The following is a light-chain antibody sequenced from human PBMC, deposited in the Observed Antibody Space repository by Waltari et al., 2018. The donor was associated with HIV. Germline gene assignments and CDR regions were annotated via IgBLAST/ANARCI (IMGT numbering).Light chain of an antibody. CDR2: DDS. J-gene: IGLJ3*02. CDR3: QVWDSRSDPWV. CDR1: NVGSKS. Sequence: SYVLTQPPSVSVAPGQTARITCGGNNVGSKSVHWYQQKPGQAPVLVVHDDSDRPSGIPDRFSGSNSGNTATLTINRVEAGDEADYYCQVWDSRSDPWVFGGGTKLTVL. V-gene: IGLV3-21*02.